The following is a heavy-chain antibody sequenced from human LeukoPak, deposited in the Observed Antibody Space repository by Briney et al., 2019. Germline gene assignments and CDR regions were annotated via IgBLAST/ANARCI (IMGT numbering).Heavy chain of an antibody. CDR2: IYSSGST. CDR1: GGSISSYY. Sequence: SETLSLTCTVSGGSISSYYWSWFRQPAGKGLEWIGLIYSSGSTLFNPSLKSRVAMSVDLTKNKLSLKLTSVTAADTAMYYCVRKDGDYWGRGTLVTVSS. V-gene: IGHV4-4*07. CDR3: VRKDGDY. J-gene: IGHJ4*02.